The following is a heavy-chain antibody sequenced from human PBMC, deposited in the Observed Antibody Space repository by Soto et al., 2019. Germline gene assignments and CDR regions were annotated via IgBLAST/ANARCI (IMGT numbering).Heavy chain of an antibody. CDR3: ATRGGYSSL. Sequence: QVQLQQWGAGLLKPSETLSLTCAVYGGSFSGYYWSWIRQPPGKGLEWIGEINHSGITNYNPSLKRRVNISVYTSKTQFSMKLRSVTAADPAVYYCATRGGYSSLWGQGTLVTLSS. D-gene: IGHD4-4*01. J-gene: IGHJ4*02. CDR2: INHSGIT. CDR1: GGSFSGYY. V-gene: IGHV4-34*01.